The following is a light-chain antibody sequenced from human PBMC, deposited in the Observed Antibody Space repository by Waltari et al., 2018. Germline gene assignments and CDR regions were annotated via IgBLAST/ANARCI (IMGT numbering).Light chain of an antibody. CDR3: QLRTGWPMT. J-gene: IGKJ5*01. CDR2: DAS. Sequence: EVVLTQSPATLSLSPGERATLSCRASQSVSNSLAWYRQNPGQAPSLLIYDASTRAAGIPDRCSGSGSGTDFTLTIISLEPEDFAVYYCQLRTGWPMTFGQGTRLEIK. V-gene: IGKV3-11*01. CDR1: QSVSNS.